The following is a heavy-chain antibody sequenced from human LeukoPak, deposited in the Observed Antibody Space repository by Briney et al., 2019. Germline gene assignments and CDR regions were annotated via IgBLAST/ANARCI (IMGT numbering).Heavy chain of an antibody. CDR1: GYTFTSYD. Sequence: ASVKVSCKASGYTFTSYDINWVRQATGQGLEWMGWMNPNSGNTGYAQKLQGRVTMTRDMSTSTVYMELSSLRSEDTAVYYCARDSRDYGPGVLGYWGQGTLVTVSS. V-gene: IGHV1-8*01. J-gene: IGHJ4*02. CDR2: MNPNSGNT. D-gene: IGHD4-17*01. CDR3: ARDSRDYGPGVLGY.